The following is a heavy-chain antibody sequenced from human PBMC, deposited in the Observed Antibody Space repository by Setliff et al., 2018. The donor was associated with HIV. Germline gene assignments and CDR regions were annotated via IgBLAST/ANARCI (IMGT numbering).Heavy chain of an antibody. D-gene: IGHD1-7*01. CDR2: IYYSGST. Sequence: SETLSLTCSVSGGSISSHYWTWIRQPPGKGLEWIGYIYYSGSTSYNPSLKSRVTISIDSSKNQLSLKVSSVTAADTAVYYCARENRILGPRTFDFWGRGTLVTVSS. CDR3: ARENRILGPRTFDF. J-gene: IGHJ4*02. V-gene: IGHV4-59*11. CDR1: GGSISSHY.